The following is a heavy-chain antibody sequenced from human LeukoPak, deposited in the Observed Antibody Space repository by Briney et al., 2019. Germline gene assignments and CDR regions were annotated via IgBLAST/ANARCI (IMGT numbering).Heavy chain of an antibody. J-gene: IGHJ3*02. D-gene: IGHD4-17*01. CDR1: GYTFTSYD. CDR2: ISAYNGNT. Sequence: ASVKVSCKASGYTFTSYDISWVRQAPGQGLEWMGWISAYNGNTNYAQKLQGRVTMTTDTSTSTAYMELRSLRSDDTAVYYCARMWTPVTTFSLGAFDIWGQGTMVTVSS. V-gene: IGHV1-18*01. CDR3: ARMWTPVTTFSLGAFDI.